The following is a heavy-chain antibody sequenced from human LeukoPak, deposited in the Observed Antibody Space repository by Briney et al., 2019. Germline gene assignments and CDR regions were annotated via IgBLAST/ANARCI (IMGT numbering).Heavy chain of an antibody. Sequence: GGSLRLSCAASGFTFSSYAMSWVPQAPGKGLEWVSAITGSGGSTYYADSVKGRFTISRGSSKNTLCLQMNSLGAEDTAVYYSAKDGVATISYYFDYWGQGTLVTVSS. J-gene: IGHJ4*02. V-gene: IGHV3-23*01. D-gene: IGHD5-24*01. CDR2: ITGSGGST. CDR3: AKDGVATISYYFDY. CDR1: GFTFSSYA.